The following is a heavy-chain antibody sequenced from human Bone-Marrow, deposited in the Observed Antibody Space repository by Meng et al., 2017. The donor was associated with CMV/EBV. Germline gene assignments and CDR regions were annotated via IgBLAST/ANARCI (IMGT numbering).Heavy chain of an antibody. J-gene: IGHJ4*02. V-gene: IGHV2-70D*14. Sequence: GPTLVKPTQALALTCTVSGFSIGASGMRVSWIRQAPGEAPEWLARIDWDDDEFYSTSLRTRLTISKDTSENQVILTMTNMDPMDTATYYCARAITGTHSWGWFFDYWGPGLLVTVSS. D-gene: IGHD1-7*01. CDR3: ARAITGTHSWGWFFDY. CDR1: GFSIGASGMR. CDR2: IDWDDDE.